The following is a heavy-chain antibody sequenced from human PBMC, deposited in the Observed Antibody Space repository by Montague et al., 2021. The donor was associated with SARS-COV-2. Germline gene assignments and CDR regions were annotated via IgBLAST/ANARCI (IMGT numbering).Heavy chain of an antibody. CDR3: ARDTRIQLWFDRDYYYGMDV. CDR2: TYYRSKWYN. D-gene: IGHD5-18*01. CDR1: GDSVSSNSAA. J-gene: IGHJ6*02. V-gene: IGHV6-1*01. Sequence: CAISGDSVSSNSAAWNWIRQSPSRGLEWLGRTYYRSKWYNDYAVSVKSRITINPDTSENQFSLQLNSVTPEDTAVYYCARDTRIQLWFDRDYYYGMDVWGQGNPGHRLL.